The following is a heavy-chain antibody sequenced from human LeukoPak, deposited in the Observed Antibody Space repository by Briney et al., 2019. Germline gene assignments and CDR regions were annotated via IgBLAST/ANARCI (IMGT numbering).Heavy chain of an antibody. V-gene: IGHV1-2*02. D-gene: IGHD3-10*01. CDR2: TNPNIGVT. J-gene: IGHJ4*02. Sequence: GASVKVSCKPSRYTFTGYYMHCVRQAPGQGLEWMGCTNPNIGVTNYAQKFQGRVTMTSDTTISTAYMELSRLRSDDTAVYYCARGAGLLLWFGELSTLDYWGQGTLVTVSS. CDR3: ARGAGLLLWFGELSTLDY. CDR1: RYTFTGYY.